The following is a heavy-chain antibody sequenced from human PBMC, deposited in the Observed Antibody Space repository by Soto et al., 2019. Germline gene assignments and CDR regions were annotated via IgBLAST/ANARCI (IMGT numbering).Heavy chain of an antibody. CDR3: ADSNYYDSSGYYYQDAFDI. J-gene: IGHJ3*02. CDR1: GGTFSSYA. D-gene: IGHD3-22*01. Sequence: SVKVSCKASGGTFSSYAISWVRQAPGQGLEWMGGIIPIFGTANYAQKFQGRVTITADESTSTAYMELSSLRSEDTAVYYCADSNYYDSSGYYYQDAFDIWGQGTMVTVSS. CDR2: IIPIFGTA. V-gene: IGHV1-69*13.